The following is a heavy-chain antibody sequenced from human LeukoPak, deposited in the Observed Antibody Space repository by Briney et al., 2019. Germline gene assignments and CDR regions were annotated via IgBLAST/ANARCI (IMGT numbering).Heavy chain of an antibody. Sequence: PGRSLRLSCAASGFTFSSYGMHWVRQAPGKGLEWVAAISYYGSNKYYADSVKGRFTISRDNSKNTLYLQMNSMRAEDTAVYYCAKVVGGSPSDAFDIWGQGTMVTVCS. J-gene: IGHJ3*02. CDR1: GFTFSSYG. CDR3: AKVVGGSPSDAFDI. V-gene: IGHV3-30*18. D-gene: IGHD1-26*01. CDR2: ISYYGSNK.